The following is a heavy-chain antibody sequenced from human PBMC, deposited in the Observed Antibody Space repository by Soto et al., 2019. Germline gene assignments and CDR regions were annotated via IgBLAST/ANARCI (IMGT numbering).Heavy chain of an antibody. CDR2: ISAYNGNT. CDR1: GYTFTSYG. Sequence: ASVKVSCKASGYTFTSYGISWVRQAPGQGLEWMGWISAYNGNTNYAHKLQGRVTMTTDTSTSKAYMELRSLRSDDTAVYYCARGGERSTMRVVVPATFDYWGQGTLVTVSS. D-gene: IGHD3-22*01. CDR3: ARGGERSTMRVVVPATFDY. J-gene: IGHJ4*02. V-gene: IGHV1-18*01.